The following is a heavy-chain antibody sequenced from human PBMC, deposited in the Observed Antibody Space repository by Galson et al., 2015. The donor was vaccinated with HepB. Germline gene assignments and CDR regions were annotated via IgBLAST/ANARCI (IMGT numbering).Heavy chain of an antibody. J-gene: IGHJ5*02. D-gene: IGHD3-16*01. Sequence: SVKVSCKASGYTFTDYGINWVRQAPGQGLESMGVINPSDGATTYAQKFQGRVSMTTDTSTSTVYMELSSLRSEDTAVYYCALTIMITFGGINVNREGYKSWGQGTLVTVSS. CDR3: ALTIMITFGGINVNREGYKS. CDR2: INPSDGAT. CDR1: GYTFTDYG. V-gene: IGHV1-46*01.